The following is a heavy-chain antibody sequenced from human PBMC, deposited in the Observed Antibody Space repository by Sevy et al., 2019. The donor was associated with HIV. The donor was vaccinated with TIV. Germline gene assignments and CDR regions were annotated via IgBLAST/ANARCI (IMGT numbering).Heavy chain of an antibody. CDR1: GYNFAAHW. CDR2: LFPGNSDI. Sequence: GGTLKISCRASGYNFAAHWIGWVRQMPGKGLEWMGILFPGNSDIRSFQGHVTVSVDKSINTAYLQWANLRASDSAMYFCARGGHLPLDAFDLWGPGTKVTVSS. D-gene: IGHD2-15*01. J-gene: IGHJ3*01. CDR3: ARGGHLPLDAFDL. V-gene: IGHV5-51*01.